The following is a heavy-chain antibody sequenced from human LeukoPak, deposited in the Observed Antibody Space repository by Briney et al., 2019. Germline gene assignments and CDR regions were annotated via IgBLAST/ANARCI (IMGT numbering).Heavy chain of an antibody. V-gene: IGHV4-59*01. J-gene: IGHJ4*02. CDR2: IYYSGST. Sequence: SETLSLTCTVSGGSISSYYWSWIRQPPGKRLEWIGHIYYSGSTNYNPSLKSRVTISVDTSKNQFSLKLSSVTAAGTAVYYCASRSSIWSGYQDTLYYFDSWGQGTLVTVSS. CDR1: GGSISSYY. CDR3: ASRSSIWSGYQDTLYYFDS. D-gene: IGHD3-3*01.